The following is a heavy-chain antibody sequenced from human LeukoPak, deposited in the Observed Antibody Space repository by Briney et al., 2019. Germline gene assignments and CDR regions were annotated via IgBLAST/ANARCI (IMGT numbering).Heavy chain of an antibody. D-gene: IGHD1-1*01. J-gene: IGHJ3*02. V-gene: IGHV4-59*01. CDR1: GGSITNSY. Sequence: SETLSLTCTVSGGSITNSYWNWIRQSPGKGLEWIGYINYSGSTNYNPSLRSRVTISVDTSKNQFSLKLSSVTAADTAVYFCARDPLSTNDFDIWGQGTMVTVSS. CDR3: ARDPLSTNDFDI. CDR2: INYSGST.